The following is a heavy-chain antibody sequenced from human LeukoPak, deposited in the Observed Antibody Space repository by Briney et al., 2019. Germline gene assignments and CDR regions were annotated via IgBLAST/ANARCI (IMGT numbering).Heavy chain of an antibody. V-gene: IGHV3-23*01. D-gene: IGHD3-10*02. Sequence: GGSLRLSCATSGFTFSSYAMSWVRQAPGKGLECVSAISGSGGSTYYADSVKGRFTISRDNSKNTLYLQMNSLRAEDTAVYYCARAPDTGGLFGELLLDYWGQGTLVTVSS. J-gene: IGHJ4*02. CDR1: GFTFSSYA. CDR2: ISGSGGST. CDR3: ARAPDTGGLFGELLLDY.